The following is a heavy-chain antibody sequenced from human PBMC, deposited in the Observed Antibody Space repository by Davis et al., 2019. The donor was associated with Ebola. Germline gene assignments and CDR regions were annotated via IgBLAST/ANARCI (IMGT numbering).Heavy chain of an antibody. Sequence: ASVKVSCKASGYTFTSYAMHWVRQAPGQRLEWMGWINAGNGNTKYSQKFQGRVTITRDTSASTAYMELSSLRSEDTAVYYRARVGYSGYVEYYYGMDVWGQGTTVTVSS. D-gene: IGHD5-12*01. CDR3: ARVGYSGYVEYYYGMDV. V-gene: IGHV1-3*01. CDR2: INAGNGNT. J-gene: IGHJ6*02. CDR1: GYTFTSYA.